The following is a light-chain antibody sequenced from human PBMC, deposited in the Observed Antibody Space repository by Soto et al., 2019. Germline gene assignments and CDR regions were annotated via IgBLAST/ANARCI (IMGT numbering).Light chain of an antibody. CDR3: CSYATSRTLV. CDR2: EGS. Sequence: QSVLTQTASVSASPGQSITISCSGTSRDVGSYNLVSWYQHYPGKAPKLIIYEGSRRPSGVSDRFSGSKSGNTASLTISGLQAEDEADYYCCSYATSRTLVFGGGTKVTVL. J-gene: IGLJ3*02. CDR1: SRDVGSYNL. V-gene: IGLV2-23*01.